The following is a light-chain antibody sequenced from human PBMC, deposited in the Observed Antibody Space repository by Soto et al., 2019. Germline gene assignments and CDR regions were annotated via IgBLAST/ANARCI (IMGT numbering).Light chain of an antibody. Sequence: DIHMTQSPSSLSASVGDTVTITCRASQNIDMYLNWYQQKPGKAPRVLISGASNLQSGVPSRFSGSGSGTELTLTISSLQPEDFASYFCQHTFNSPPWTFGQGTKVEVK. J-gene: IGKJ1*01. CDR1: QNIDMY. CDR3: QHTFNSPPWT. CDR2: GAS. V-gene: IGKV1-39*01.